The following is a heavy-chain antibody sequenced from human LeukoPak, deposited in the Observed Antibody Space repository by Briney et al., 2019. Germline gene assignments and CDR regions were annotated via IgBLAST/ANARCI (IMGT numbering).Heavy chain of an antibody. V-gene: IGHV3-33*01. Sequence: GGSMTLSCAASGFPFSTYCINWVRQAPCKGLEWVAVIWYDGSNKYYADSVKGRFTISRDNSKNTLDLQMNSLRAEDTAVCYCARDRMALFDCWGQGTLVTVSS. D-gene: IGHD2-8*01. CDR3: ARDRMALFDC. J-gene: IGHJ4*02. CDR1: GFPFSTYC. CDR2: IWYDGSNK.